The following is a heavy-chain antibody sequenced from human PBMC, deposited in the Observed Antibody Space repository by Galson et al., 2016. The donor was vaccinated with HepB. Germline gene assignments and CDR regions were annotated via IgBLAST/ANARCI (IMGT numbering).Heavy chain of an antibody. CDR1: GGSISSYY. J-gene: IGHJ5*02. CDR2: IEYSGSA. Sequence: ETLSLTCTVSGGSISSYYWSWIRQSPGKGLECIGYIEYSGSANYNPSLKGRVTISADTSKNLISLKLNSVTAADTAVYYCARDASGSYYNDGWFDPWGQGTQVIVSS. D-gene: IGHD3-10*01. CDR3: ARDASGSYYNDGWFDP. V-gene: IGHV4-59*01.